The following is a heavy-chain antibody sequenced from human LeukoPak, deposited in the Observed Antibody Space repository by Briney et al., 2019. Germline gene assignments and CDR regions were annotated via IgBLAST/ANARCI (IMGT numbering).Heavy chain of an antibody. CDR1: GGSISSSSYY. Sequence: PSETLSLTCTVSGGSISSSSYYWGWIRQPPGKGLERIGSIYYSGSTYYNPSLKSRVTISVDTSKNQFSLKLSSVTAADTAVYCCARHLSGGGSMGGHNNWFDPWGQGTLVTVSS. CDR3: ARHLSGGGSMGGHNNWFDP. V-gene: IGHV4-39*01. CDR2: IYYSGST. D-gene: IGHD5-12*01. J-gene: IGHJ5*02.